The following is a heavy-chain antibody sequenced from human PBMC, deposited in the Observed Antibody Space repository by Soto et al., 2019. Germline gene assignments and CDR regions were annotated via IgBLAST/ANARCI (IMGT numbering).Heavy chain of an antibody. V-gene: IGHV1-69*01. J-gene: IGHJ2*01. D-gene: IGHD5-18*01. CDR2: IIPIFGTA. CDR3: ARRKVDTAMVMDWYFDL. CDR1: GGTFSSYA. Sequence: QVQLVQSGAEVKKPGSSVKVSCKASGGTFSSYAISWVRQAPGQGLEWMGGIIPIFGTANYAQKFQGRVTITADEATSTAYMELRSLRSEDTAVYYCARRKVDTAMVMDWYFDLWGRGTLVTVSS.